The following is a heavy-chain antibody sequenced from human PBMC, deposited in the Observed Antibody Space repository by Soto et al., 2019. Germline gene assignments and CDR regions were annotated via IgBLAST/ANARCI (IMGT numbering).Heavy chain of an antibody. CDR2: IGTYNDNT. V-gene: IGHV1-18*01. CDR3: ALDFWSGYYIRYFDY. D-gene: IGHD3-3*01. Sequence: QVQLVQSGGEVKKPGASVKVSCKASGYTFSDYGISWVRQARGQGLEWMGWIGTYNDNTNYAQKFQGRVTMTRDTSTTTAYMELRGLRSDETDVYYCALDFWSGYYIRYFDYWGQGTLVIVSS. CDR1: GYTFSDYG. J-gene: IGHJ4*02.